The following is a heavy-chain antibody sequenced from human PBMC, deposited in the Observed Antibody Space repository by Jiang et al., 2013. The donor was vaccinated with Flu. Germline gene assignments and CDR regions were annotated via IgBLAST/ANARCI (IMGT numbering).Heavy chain of an antibody. J-gene: IGHJ3*02. CDR1: GFTFDDYA. V-gene: IGHV3-9*01. D-gene: IGHD3-10*01. CDR3: AKLGPSTYYYGSGSYYNDAFDI. CDR2: ISWNSGSI. Sequence: GGLVQPGRSLRLSCAASGFTFDDYAMHWVRQAPGKGLEWVSGISWNSGSIGYADSVKGRFTISRDNAKNSLYLQMNSLRAEDTALYYCAKLGPSTYYYGSGSYYNDAFDIWGQGTMVTVSS.